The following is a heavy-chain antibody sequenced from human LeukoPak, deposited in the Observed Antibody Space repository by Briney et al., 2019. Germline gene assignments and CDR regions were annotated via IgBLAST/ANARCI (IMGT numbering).Heavy chain of an antibody. V-gene: IGHV4-59*01. CDR1: GGSISGYH. Sequence: PSETLSLTCNVSGGSISGYHWSWIRQPPGKGLEWLGYIYYSGSSNYNPSLKSRVTISVDTSKNQFSLKLSSVTAADTAVYYCARSASNRFNWLDPWGQGTLVTVSS. CDR2: IYYSGSS. CDR3: ARSASNRFNWLDP. J-gene: IGHJ5*02. D-gene: IGHD2/OR15-2a*01.